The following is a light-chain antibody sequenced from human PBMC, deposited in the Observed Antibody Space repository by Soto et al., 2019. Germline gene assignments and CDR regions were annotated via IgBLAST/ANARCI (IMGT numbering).Light chain of an antibody. Sequence: EIVMTQSPATLSVSPGERATLSCRASQSVSSNLAWYQQKHGQAPGLLIYGASTRATGISARFSGSGSGTEFTLTISSLQSEDFAIYYSQQYNDWPPRTFGGETKVELK. CDR3: QQYNDWPPRT. CDR2: GAS. V-gene: IGKV3-15*01. CDR1: QSVSSN. J-gene: IGKJ4*01.